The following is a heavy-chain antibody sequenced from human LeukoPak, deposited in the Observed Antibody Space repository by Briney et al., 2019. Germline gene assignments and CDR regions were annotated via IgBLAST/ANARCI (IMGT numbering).Heavy chain of an antibody. D-gene: IGHD3-22*01. V-gene: IGHV1-18*01. J-gene: IGHJ4*02. Sequence: ASVKVSCKASGYTFTSYGISWVRQAPGQGLEWMGWISAYNGNTNYAQKLQGRVTMTTDTSTSTAYMELRSLRSGDTAVYYCARDADSSGYYRGYYFDYWGQGTLVTVSS. CDR1: GYTFTSYG. CDR3: ARDADSSGYYRGYYFDY. CDR2: ISAYNGNT.